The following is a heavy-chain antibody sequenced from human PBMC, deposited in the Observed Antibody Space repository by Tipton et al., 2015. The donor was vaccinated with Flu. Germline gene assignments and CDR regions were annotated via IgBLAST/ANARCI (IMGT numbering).Heavy chain of an antibody. D-gene: IGHD2-8*01. CDR3: VRDVYGTDAFEI. V-gene: IGHV4-59*12. J-gene: IGHJ3*02. Sequence: TLSLTCTVSGGSISSYYWSWIRQPPGKGLEWIGYIYYSGSTNYNPSLKSRVTISVDTSKNQFSLKLSFVTAADTAVYYCVRDVYGTDAFEIWGQGTKVTVSS. CDR2: IYYSGST. CDR1: GGSISSYY.